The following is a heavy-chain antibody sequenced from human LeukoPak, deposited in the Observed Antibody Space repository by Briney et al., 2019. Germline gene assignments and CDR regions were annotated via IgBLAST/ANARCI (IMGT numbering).Heavy chain of an antibody. J-gene: IGHJ3*02. D-gene: IGHD3-16*02. CDR3: AKTHRTYLDAFDI. V-gene: IGHV3-9*01. CDR2: ISCNSGSI. CDR1: GFTFDDYA. Sequence: GRSLRLSCAASGFTFDDYAMHGVRQAPGKGLEWGSGISCNSGSIGYADSVKGRFTISRDNAKNSLYLQMNSLRAEDTALYYCAKTHRTYLDAFDIWGQGTMVTVSS.